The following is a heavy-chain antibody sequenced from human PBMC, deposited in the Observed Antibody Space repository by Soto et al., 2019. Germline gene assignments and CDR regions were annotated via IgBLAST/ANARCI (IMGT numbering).Heavy chain of an antibody. D-gene: IGHD2-21*02. Sequence: SETLYLTCSVSGASISSYYWSWIRQPPGKGLEWIGYIFYSGSSGSTNYNPSLKSRVTISVDTSKNQFSLKLSSVTAADTAVYYCARTALGWLDPWGQGTLVTVS. V-gene: IGHV4-59*01. J-gene: IGHJ5*02. CDR2: IFYSGSSGST. CDR1: GASISSYY. CDR3: ARTALGWLDP.